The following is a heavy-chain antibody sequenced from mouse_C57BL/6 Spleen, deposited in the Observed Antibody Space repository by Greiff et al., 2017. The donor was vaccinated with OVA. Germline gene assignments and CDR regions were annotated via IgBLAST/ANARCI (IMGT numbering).Heavy chain of an antibody. V-gene: IGHV1-26*01. J-gene: IGHJ2*01. CDR2: INPNNGGT. Sequence: EVQLQQSGPELVKPGASVKISCKASGYTFTDYYMNWVKQSHGKSLEWIGDINPNNGGTSYNQKFKGKATLTVEKSSSTAYMELRSLTSEDSAVYYCAREFYYDDYWGQGTTLTVSS. D-gene: IGHD2-4*01. CDR1: GYTFTDYY. CDR3: AREFYYDDY.